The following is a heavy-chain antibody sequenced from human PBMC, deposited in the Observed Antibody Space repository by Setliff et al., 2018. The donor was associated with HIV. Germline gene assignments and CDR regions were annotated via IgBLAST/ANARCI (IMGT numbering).Heavy chain of an antibody. V-gene: IGHV1-69*13. Sequence: SVKVSCKTTGGTFNIFSITWVRQAPGQGLEWMGGIIPVFGPPNYAKKFQFRLTITADESTNAAYMELRGLRSDDTAVYYCARNFGLSPSGKYYYYYGMDIWGQGTTVTVSS. CDR2: IIPVFGPP. CDR3: ARNFGLSPSGKYYYYYGMDI. J-gene: IGHJ6*02. CDR1: GGTFNIFS. D-gene: IGHD3-10*01.